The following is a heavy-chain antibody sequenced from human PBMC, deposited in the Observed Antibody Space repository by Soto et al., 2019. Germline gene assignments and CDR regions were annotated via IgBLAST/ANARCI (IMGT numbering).Heavy chain of an antibody. V-gene: IGHV1-2*04. CDR3: ARDLRFLDRPGYGMDV. J-gene: IGHJ6*02. CDR1: GYTFTGYY. Sequence: QVQLVQSRAEVKKPGASVKVSCKASGYTFTGYYMHWVRQAPGQGLEWMGWINPNSGGTNYAQKFQGWVTMTRDTSISTAYMELSRLRSDDTAVYYCARDLRFLDRPGYGMDVWGQGTTVTVSS. CDR2: INPNSGGT. D-gene: IGHD3-3*01.